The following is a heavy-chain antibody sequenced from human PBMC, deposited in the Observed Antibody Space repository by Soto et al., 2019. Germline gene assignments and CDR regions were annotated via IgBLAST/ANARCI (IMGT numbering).Heavy chain of an antibody. CDR1: GFTINTYP. D-gene: IGHD1-26*01. Sequence: PGGSLRLSCAASGFTINTYPMHWVRQAPGKGLEWVGVISYDGINTYYKGAVKARFTTTSDNSKNTWYLHMTSMTVEDRAVYYCSCRADGSKAGAAVDLDSWGQGTLVTVSS. V-gene: IGHV3-30*04. J-gene: IGHJ4*02. CDR2: ISYDGINT. CDR3: SCRADGSKAGAAVDLDS.